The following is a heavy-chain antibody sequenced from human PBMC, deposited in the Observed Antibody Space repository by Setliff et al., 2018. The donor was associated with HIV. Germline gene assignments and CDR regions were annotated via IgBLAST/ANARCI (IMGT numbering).Heavy chain of an antibody. Sequence: GSLRLSCEASGFTFSTYSMNWVRQAPGKGLEWVSSISSSSRSKYYADSVKGRLTISRDNAKNSLYLQMNSLTAEDTAVYYCARDVSWRVRTYIDYWGQGALVTVSS. D-gene: IGHD3-3*01. V-gene: IGHV3-21*01. CDR2: ISSSSRSK. CDR3: ARDVSWRVRTYIDY. J-gene: IGHJ4*02. CDR1: GFTFSTYS.